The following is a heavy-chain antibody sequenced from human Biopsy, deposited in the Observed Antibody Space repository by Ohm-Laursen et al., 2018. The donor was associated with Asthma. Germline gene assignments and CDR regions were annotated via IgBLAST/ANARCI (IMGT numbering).Heavy chain of an antibody. CDR2: ISASGVRT. V-gene: IGHV3-23*01. D-gene: IGHD3-22*01. CDR3: AKITTDRQKANNWFDP. CDR1: EFTFSNYG. Sequence: GSLRLSCSAAEFTFSNYGMHWVRQAPGKGLEWVSSISASGVRTFYADSVKGRFTVSRDSSRNTLYLQLSTLRVEDTAVYFCAKITTDRQKANNWFDPWGQGTLVTVSS. J-gene: IGHJ5*02.